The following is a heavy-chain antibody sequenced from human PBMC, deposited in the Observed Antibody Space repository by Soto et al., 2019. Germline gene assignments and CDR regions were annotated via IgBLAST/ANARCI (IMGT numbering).Heavy chain of an antibody. J-gene: IGHJ4*02. Sequence: SETLSLTCAVYGGSFSGYFWSWIRQPPGKGLEWIGEIFHGGSTNYSPSLKSRVTISVDTSKNQFSLELSSVTAADTAVYYCARPHYDSNTFYYFFDYWGQGTLVTVSS. CDR2: IFHGGST. CDR1: GGSFSGYF. D-gene: IGHD3-22*01. CDR3: ARPHYDSNTFYYFFDY. V-gene: IGHV4-34*12.